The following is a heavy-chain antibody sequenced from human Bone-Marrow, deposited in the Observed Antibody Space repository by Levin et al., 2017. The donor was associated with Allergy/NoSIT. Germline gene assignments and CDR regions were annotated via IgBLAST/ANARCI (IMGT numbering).Heavy chain of an antibody. CDR1: GGSISSSNYY. CDR2: IYYNGDT. V-gene: IGHV4-61*01. Sequence: KAGGSLRLSCTVSGGSISSSNYYWSWIRQPPGMPLEWIGYIYYNGDTKYNPSLESRVTMSVDTSNKQFSLKLSSVTAADTAVYFCARDVYDTSDYYQGTFDIWGHGTMVTVSS. CDR3: ARDVYDTSDYYQGTFDI. J-gene: IGHJ3*02. D-gene: IGHD3-22*01.